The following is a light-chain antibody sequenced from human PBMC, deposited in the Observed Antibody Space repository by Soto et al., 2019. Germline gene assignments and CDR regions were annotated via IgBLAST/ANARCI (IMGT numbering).Light chain of an antibody. V-gene: IGKV1-5*03. CDR2: MGS. CDR1: QSLSGW. Sequence: DIQMTQCPSTLSAYVGDRVTITCRASQSLSGWLAWYQQQPGKATNLLFYMGSALASGVPSRFSGSGSGTEFTLTISSLQPDDFATYYCQHYSGYSWRFAQGTNVDIK. CDR3: QHYSGYSWR. J-gene: IGKJ1*01.